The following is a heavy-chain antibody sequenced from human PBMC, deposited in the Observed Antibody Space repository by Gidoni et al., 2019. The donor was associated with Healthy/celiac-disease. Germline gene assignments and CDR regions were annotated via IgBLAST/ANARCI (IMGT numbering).Heavy chain of an antibody. D-gene: IGHD1-1*01. CDR1: GFTFSRYD. V-gene: IGHV3-13*01. Sequence: EVQLVESGGGLVHPGGSLRLSCAASGFTFSRYDMHWVRQATGKGLEWVSAIGTAGDTYYPGSVKGRFTISRENAKNSLYLQMNSLRAGDTAVYYCARGERQLPPDYWGQGTLVTVSS. CDR3: ARGERQLPPDY. CDR2: IGTAGDT. J-gene: IGHJ4*02.